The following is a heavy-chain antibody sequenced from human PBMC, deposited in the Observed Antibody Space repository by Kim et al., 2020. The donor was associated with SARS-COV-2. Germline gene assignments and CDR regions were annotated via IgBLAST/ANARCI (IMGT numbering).Heavy chain of an antibody. Sequence: GYAEAVEGRFTISRDNAKNSLYLQMNSLGAEDTALYYCATQLGNYYYGMDVWGQGTTVTVSS. J-gene: IGHJ6*02. V-gene: IGHV3-9*01. CDR3: ATQLGNYYYGMDV. D-gene: IGHD6-6*01.